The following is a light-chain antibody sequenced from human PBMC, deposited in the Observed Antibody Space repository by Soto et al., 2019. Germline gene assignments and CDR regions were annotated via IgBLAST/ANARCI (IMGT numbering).Light chain of an antibody. CDR1: QIVNTY. CDR2: ATT. CDR3: QQSYMIPQT. Sequence: DIQMTQSPSSLSASVGDSVTITCRASQIVNTYLNWYKQKPGKAPKLLIYATTSLQSGVSSRFSGSGSGTDFTLNISILQPEDFATYYCQQSYMIPQTFGQGTTVEIK. J-gene: IGKJ1*01. V-gene: IGKV1-39*01.